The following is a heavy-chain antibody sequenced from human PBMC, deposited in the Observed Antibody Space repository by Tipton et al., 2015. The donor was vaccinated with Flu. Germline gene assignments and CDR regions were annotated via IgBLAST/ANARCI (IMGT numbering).Heavy chain of an antibody. CDR3: AKGVGKGFYDILTGYTTHAFDI. J-gene: IGHJ3*02. CDR1: GGSISSYY. Sequence: TLSLTCTVSGGSISSYYWYWIRQPPGKRLEWIGYIFHTGSNNYNPSLMSRVTMLIDTSKNEFPLKLTSVTAADTAVYYCAKGVGKGFYDILTGYTTHAFDIWGQGTMVTVSS. V-gene: IGHV4-59*07. CDR2: IFHTGSN. D-gene: IGHD3-9*01.